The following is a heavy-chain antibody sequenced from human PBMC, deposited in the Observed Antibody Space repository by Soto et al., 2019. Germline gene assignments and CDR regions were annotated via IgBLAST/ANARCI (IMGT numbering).Heavy chain of an antibody. CDR1: GGSISSYY. CDR2: IYYSGST. V-gene: IGHV4-59*01. D-gene: IGHD1-26*01. J-gene: IGHJ4*02. Sequence: SETLSLTCTVSGGSISSYYWSWIRQPPGKGLEWIGYIYYSGSTNYNPSLKSRVTISVDTSKNQFSLKLSSVTAADTAVYYCARDIEGAHDYWGQGTLVTV. CDR3: ARDIEGAHDY.